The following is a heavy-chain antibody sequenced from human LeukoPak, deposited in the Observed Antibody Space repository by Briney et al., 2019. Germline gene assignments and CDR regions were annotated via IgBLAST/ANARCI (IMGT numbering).Heavy chain of an antibody. D-gene: IGHD3-10*01. CDR2: ISSSSSYI. V-gene: IGHV3-21*01. CDR3: ARDLGPGGDGMDV. CDR1: GFTVSSNY. Sequence: PGGSLRLSCAASGFTVSSNYMSWVRQAPGKGLEWVSSISSSSSYIYYADSVKGRFTISRDNAKNSLYLQMNSLRAEDTAVYYCARDLGPGGDGMDVWGQGTTVTVSS. J-gene: IGHJ6*02.